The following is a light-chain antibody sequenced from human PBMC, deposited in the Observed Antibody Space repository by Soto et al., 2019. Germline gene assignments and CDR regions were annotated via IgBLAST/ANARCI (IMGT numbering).Light chain of an antibody. CDR2: GAS. CDR1: QSVSGNF. CDR3: RQYGRSLGFA. V-gene: IGKV3-20*01. J-gene: IGKJ4*01. Sequence: EVVLTQNPGTLSLSPGERATLSCRASQSVSGNFLAWYQEKAGQAPRLLIYGASTRPTGIPDRFSGSGSGTDFTLTTSRLEPEDFAVYYCRQYGRSLGFAFGGGTKVDIK.